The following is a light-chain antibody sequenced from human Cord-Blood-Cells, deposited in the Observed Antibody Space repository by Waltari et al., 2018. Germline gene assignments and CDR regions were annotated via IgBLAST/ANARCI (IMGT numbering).Light chain of an antibody. V-gene: IGKV3-15*01. CDR3: QQYNNWPRT. Sequence: EIVMKQSPATLSVSPGERATLSCRACQSVSSNLAVYQQKHGQAPRRLIYGASTRGTGIPARFSVSGSGTELTLTISSLQSEDFAVYYCQQYNNWPRTFGQGTKVEIK. CDR2: GAS. J-gene: IGKJ1*01. CDR1: QSVSSN.